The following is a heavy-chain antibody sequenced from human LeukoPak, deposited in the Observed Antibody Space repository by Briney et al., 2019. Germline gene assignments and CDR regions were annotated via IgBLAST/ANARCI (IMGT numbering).Heavy chain of an antibody. J-gene: IGHJ3*01. CDR3: AREEHRLAEAGTSAFDL. V-gene: IGHV3-74*01. Sequence: SGGSVRLSCVASGFTFSESWMHWVRQAPGKGLAWVSHINRDGGLTNYADSVKGRFTISRDNARNTVYLQMSSLRVEDTAIYFCAREEHRLAEAGTSAFDLGGQGTLVTVSP. CDR1: GFTFSESW. CDR2: INRDGGLT. D-gene: IGHD6-13*01.